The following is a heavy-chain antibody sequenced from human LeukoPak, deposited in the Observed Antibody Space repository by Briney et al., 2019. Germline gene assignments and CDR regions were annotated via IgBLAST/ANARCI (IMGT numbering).Heavy chain of an antibody. V-gene: IGHV3-30*03. CDR3: LRSVDF. J-gene: IGHJ4*02. CDR1: GFTFSSYG. CDR2: ISYDGSNK. Sequence: PGGSLRLSCAASGFTFSSYGMHWVRQAPGKGLEWVAVISYDGSNKYYADSVKGRFTISRDNSKNTLFLQMNSLRVEDTAVYYCLRSVDFWGQGTLVTVSP.